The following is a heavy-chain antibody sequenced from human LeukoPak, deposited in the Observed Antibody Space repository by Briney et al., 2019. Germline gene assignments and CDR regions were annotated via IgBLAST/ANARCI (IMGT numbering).Heavy chain of an antibody. CDR3: ARETSQKGAHYMDV. CDR2: IYYSGYT. D-gene: IGHD3-16*01. Sequence: NPSETLSLTCTVSGGSISSYYWSWIRQPPGKGLEWIGYIYYSGYTTYSPSLRSRVTISVDTSKNQFSLKLSSVTAADTAVYYCARETSQKGAHYMDVWGKGTTITISS. CDR1: GGSISSYY. V-gene: IGHV4-59*01. J-gene: IGHJ6*03.